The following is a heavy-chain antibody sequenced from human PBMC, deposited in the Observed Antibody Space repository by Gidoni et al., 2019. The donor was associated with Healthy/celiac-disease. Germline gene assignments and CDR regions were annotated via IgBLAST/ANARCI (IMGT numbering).Heavy chain of an antibody. D-gene: IGHD1-7*01. V-gene: IGHV1-18*01. J-gene: IGHJ3*02. CDR1: VYTFTSYG. CDR3: ARDSPAPINNWNYDDAFDI. CDR2: ISAYNGNT. Sequence: QVQLAQSGPAVKTPGASVKVSCKASVYTFTSYGTSWVRQAPGQGLEWMGWISAYNGNTNNAQKLQGRVTRTTDTSTSTDYMELRRLRSDDTAVYYGARDSPAPINNWNYDDAFDIWGQGTMVTVSS.